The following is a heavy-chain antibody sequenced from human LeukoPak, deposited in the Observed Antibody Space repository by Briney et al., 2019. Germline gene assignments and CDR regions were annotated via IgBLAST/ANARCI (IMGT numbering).Heavy chain of an antibody. J-gene: IGHJ5*02. CDR1: GDSVSSNSAA. CDR2: TYYRSKWYN. D-gene: IGHD6-19*01. CDR3: ARGFAPAVAGTAWFDP. V-gene: IGHV6-1*01. Sequence: SQTLSLTCAISGDSVSSNSAAWNWIRQSPWRGLEWLGRTYYRSKWYNDYAVSVKSRITINPDTSKNQFSLQLNSVTPEDTAVYYCARGFAPAVAGTAWFDPWGQVTLVTVSS.